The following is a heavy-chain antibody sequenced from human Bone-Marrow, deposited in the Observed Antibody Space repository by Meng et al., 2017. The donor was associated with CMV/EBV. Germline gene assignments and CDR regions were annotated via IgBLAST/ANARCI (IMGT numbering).Heavy chain of an antibody. V-gene: IGHV3-30*02. CDR3: AKDDYDILTGYGINGMDV. D-gene: IGHD3-9*01. CDR2: IRYDGSNK. J-gene: IGHJ6*02. CDR1: GFTFSSYA. Sequence: GESLKISCAASGFTFSSYAMTWVRQAPGKGLEWVAFIRYDGSNKYYADSVKGRFTISRDNSKNTLYLQMNSLRAEDTAVYYCAKDDYDILTGYGINGMDVWGQGTTVTVSS.